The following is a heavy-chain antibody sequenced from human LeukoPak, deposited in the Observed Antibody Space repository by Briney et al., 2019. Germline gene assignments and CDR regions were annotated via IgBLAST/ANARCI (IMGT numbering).Heavy chain of an antibody. CDR3: ARVPEGEYDFWSGYYYYYYMDV. CDR2: INPSGGST. Sequence: ASVKVSCKASGYTFTSYYMHWVRQAPGQGLEWMGIINPSGGSTSYAQKFQGRVTMTRDTSTSTVYMELSSLRSEDTAVYYCARVPEGEYDFWSGYYYYYYMDVWGKGTTVTVSS. J-gene: IGHJ6*03. CDR1: GYTFTSYY. V-gene: IGHV1-46*01. D-gene: IGHD3-3*01.